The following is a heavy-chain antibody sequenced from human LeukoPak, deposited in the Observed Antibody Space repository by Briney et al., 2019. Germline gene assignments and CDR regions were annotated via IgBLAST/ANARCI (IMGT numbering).Heavy chain of an antibody. CDR3: ARDGSGYSPNWFDP. CDR1: GFTFSSYS. Sequence: GGSLRLSCAASGFTFSSYSMNWVRQAPGKGLEWVSSISSSSSYIYYADSVKGRFTISRDNAKNSLYLQMNSLRAEDTAVYYCARDGSGYSPNWFDPWGQGTLVTVSS. J-gene: IGHJ5*02. D-gene: IGHD3-22*01. CDR2: ISSSSSYI. V-gene: IGHV3-21*01.